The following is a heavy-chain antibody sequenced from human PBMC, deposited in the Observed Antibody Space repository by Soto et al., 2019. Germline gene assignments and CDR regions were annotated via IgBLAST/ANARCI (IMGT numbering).Heavy chain of an antibody. J-gene: IGHJ4*02. CDR1: GFTFSSYG. V-gene: IGHV3-33*01. CDR2: IWYDGSNK. Sequence: GGSLRLSCAASGFTFSSYGMHWVRQAPGKGLEWVAVIWYDGSNKYYADSVKGRFTISRDNSKNTLYLQMNSLRAEDTAVYYCAREGSHHHNMPGYWGQGTLVTVSS. CDR3: AREGSHHHNMPGY. D-gene: IGHD2-2*01.